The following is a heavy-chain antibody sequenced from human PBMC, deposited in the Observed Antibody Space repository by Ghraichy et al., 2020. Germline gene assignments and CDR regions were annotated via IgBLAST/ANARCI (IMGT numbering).Heavy chain of an antibody. V-gene: IGHV3-23*01. CDR2: ISGSGGST. D-gene: IGHD1-26*01. CDR3: AKVRPSGSSRGYFDY. Sequence: AGSLRLSCAASGFTFSSYAMSWVRQAPGKGLEWVSAISGSGGSTYYADSVKGRFTISRDNSKNTLYLQMNSLRAEDTAVYYCAKVRPSGSSRGYFDYWGQGTLVTVSS. CDR1: GFTFSSYA. J-gene: IGHJ4*02.